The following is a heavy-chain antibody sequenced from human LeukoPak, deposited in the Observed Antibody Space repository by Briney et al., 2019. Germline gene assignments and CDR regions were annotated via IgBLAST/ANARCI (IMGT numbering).Heavy chain of an antibody. CDR1: GFTFSDYY. D-gene: IGHD2-2*01. CDR3: ARDRAVVVPAAQLSYFDY. Sequence: GGSLRLSCAASGFTFSDYYMSWIRQAPGKGLEWVSYISSSGSTIYYADSVKGRFTISRDNAKNSLYLQMNSLRAEDTAVYYCARDRAVVVPAAQLSYFDYWGQGTLVTVSS. CDR2: ISSSGSTI. V-gene: IGHV3-11*04. J-gene: IGHJ4*02.